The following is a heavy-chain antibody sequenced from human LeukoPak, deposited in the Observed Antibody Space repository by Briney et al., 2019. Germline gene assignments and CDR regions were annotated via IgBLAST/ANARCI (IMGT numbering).Heavy chain of an antibody. CDR2: FDPEDGET. CDR1: GYTLPELS. CDR3: ATDQYCSGGSCYSVSAFDI. V-gene: IGHV1-24*01. J-gene: IGHJ3*02. Sequence: ASVKVSCKVSGYTLPELSMHWVRQAPGKGLEWMGGFDPEDGETIYAQKFQGRVTMTEDTSTDTAYMELSSLRSEDTAVYYCATDQYCSGGSCYSVSAFDIWGQGTMVTVSS. D-gene: IGHD2-15*01.